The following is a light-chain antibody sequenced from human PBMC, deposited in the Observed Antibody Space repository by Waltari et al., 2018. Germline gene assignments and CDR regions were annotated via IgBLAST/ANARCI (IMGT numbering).Light chain of an antibody. CDR1: NIGTYS. CDR3: HVGHPHVDPGV. CDR2: YDR. V-gene: IGLV3-21*04. J-gene: IGLJ1*01. Sequence: SYVVTQPPSVSVAPGETATITCGGDNIGTYSVHWYQQKAGQAPVVVIFYDRDRPSGSPDRFSGSNAGNTATLTISRVEAGDEARYYCHVGHPHVDPGVFGTGTEVTVL.